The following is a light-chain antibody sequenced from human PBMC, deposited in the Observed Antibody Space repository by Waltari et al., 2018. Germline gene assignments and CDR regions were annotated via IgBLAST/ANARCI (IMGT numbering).Light chain of an antibody. J-gene: IGLJ3*02. CDR2: VNSDGSH. CDR1: GHSSNV. Sequence: GHSSNVIAWHQQQPEKGPRYLMKVNSDGSHSKGDEIPDRFSGSSSGAERYLTISSVQSEDEADYYCQTGGHGTWVFGGGTKLTVL. CDR3: QTGGHGTWV. V-gene: IGLV4-69*01.